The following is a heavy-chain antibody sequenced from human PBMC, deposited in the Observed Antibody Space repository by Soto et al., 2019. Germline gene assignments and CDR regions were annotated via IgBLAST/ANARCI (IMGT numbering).Heavy chain of an antibody. CDR3: TRAIGSGGVMGGFDY. V-gene: IGHV1-69*01. CDR1: GGSFNMYA. CDR2: IIPIFDAP. D-gene: IGHD3-16*01. Sequence: QVELVQSGAQVKKPGSAVKVSCKASGGSFNMYAMNWVRQAPGHGLERMGGIIPIFDAPRYSEQFQGRVTITVDESTSTAYMELSSLRSDDTAIYYCTRAIGSGGVMGGFDYWGQGTLVTVSS. J-gene: IGHJ4*02.